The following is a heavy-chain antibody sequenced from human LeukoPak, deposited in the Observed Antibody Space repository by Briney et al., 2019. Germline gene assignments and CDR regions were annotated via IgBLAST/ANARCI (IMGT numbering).Heavy chain of an antibody. V-gene: IGHV3-21*01. CDR2: ISSSSSYI. CDR3: ARDGHGDYFDY. CDR1: GFTFSSYS. Sequence: GGSLRLSCAASGFTFSSYSMNWVRQAPGKGLEWVSSISSSSSYIYYADSVKGRFTISRDNTKNSLYLQMNSLRAEDTAVYYCARDGHGDYFDYWGQGTLVTVSS. D-gene: IGHD4-17*01. J-gene: IGHJ4*02.